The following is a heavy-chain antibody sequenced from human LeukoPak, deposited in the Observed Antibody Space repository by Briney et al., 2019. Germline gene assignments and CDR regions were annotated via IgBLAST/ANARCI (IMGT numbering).Heavy chain of an antibody. CDR2: IYPGDSDT. D-gene: IGHD3-22*01. Sequence: GESLKISCKGSGYSFTSYWIGWVRQMPGKGLEWMGIIYPGDSDTRYSPSFQGQVTISADKSISTAYLQWSSLKASDTAMYYCARLGVHYYDSSGYYPVGYWGQGTLVTVSS. J-gene: IGHJ4*02. V-gene: IGHV5-51*01. CDR1: GYSFTSYW. CDR3: ARLGVHYYDSSGYYPVGY.